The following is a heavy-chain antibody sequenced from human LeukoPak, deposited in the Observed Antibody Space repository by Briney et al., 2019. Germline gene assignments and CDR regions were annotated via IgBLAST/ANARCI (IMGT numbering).Heavy chain of an antibody. CDR2: ISGSGGST. D-gene: IGHD6-19*01. CDR3: AKDGRIGSGWWEIIPVFCC. Sequence: GGSLRLSCAASGFTFSSYAMSWVRQAPGKGLEWVSAISGSGGSTYYADSVKGRFTISRDNSKNTLYLKMISLRAEDTAVYYCAKDGRIGSGWWEIIPVFCCWGQGTLVTVAS. J-gene: IGHJ4*02. CDR1: GFTFSSYA. V-gene: IGHV3-23*01.